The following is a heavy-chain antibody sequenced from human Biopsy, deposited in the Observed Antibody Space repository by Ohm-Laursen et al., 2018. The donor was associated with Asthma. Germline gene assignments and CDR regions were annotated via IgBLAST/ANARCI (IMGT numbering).Heavy chain of an antibody. D-gene: IGHD3-16*01. CDR3: AKITTDRQKANNWFDP. CDR1: GFAFNNSS. CDR2: ISASGVRS. V-gene: IGHV3-23*01. Sequence: GSLRLSCAASGFAFNNSSMTWARQAPGKGLEWVSSISASGVRSFYADTVKGRFTVSRDSSRNTLYLQLSTLRVEDTAVYFCAKITTDRQKANNWFDPWGQGTLVTGSS. J-gene: IGHJ5*02.